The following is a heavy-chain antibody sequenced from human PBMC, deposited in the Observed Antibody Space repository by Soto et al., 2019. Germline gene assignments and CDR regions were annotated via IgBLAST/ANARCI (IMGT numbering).Heavy chain of an antibody. J-gene: IGHJ6*02. D-gene: IGHD3-10*01. V-gene: IGHV4-31*03. CDR1: GGSIRSGGYY. CDR2: IYYSGST. Sequence: QVQLQESGPGLVKPSQTLSLTCTVSGGSIRSGGYYWSWIRQHPGKGLEWIGYIYYSGSTYYNPSLKSRVTISVDTSKNQFSLKLSSVTAADTAVYYCASRMVWESENYGMDVWGQGTTVTVSS. CDR3: ASRMVWESENYGMDV.